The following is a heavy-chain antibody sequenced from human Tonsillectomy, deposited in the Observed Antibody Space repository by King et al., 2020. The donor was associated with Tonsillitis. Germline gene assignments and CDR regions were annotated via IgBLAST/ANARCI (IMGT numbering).Heavy chain of an antibody. J-gene: IGHJ4*02. D-gene: IGHD2-15*01. CDR2: IYPGDSDT. CDR3: ASPLRYCSDGICYSAYFDS. Sequence: VQLVESGVEVKKPGESLKIPCKVSGFTFTSHWIGWVRQMPGKGLEWMGMIYPGDSDTRYSPSFQGQVTISADNSITTAYLQWSSLKASATAMYYCASPLRYCSDGICYSAYFDSWGQGTQVTVSS. V-gene: IGHV5-51*01. CDR1: GFTFTSHW.